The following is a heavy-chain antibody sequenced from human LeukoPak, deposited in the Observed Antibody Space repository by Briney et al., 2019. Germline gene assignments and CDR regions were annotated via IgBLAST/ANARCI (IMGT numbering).Heavy chain of an antibody. Sequence: SGRTLVNPTQTLTLTCTFSGFSFSTSGVGVGLIRQPPGKALECLALIYGADDKRYSPSLKSRLTITKDTSKNQVVLTMTNMDPVDTATYYCAHSEVGYCSGGSCYAAWFYFDYWGQGTLVTVSS. V-gene: IGHV2-5*02. D-gene: IGHD2-15*01. CDR3: AHSEVGYCSGGSCYAAWFYFDY. CDR2: IYGADDK. J-gene: IGHJ4*02. CDR1: GFSFSTSGVG.